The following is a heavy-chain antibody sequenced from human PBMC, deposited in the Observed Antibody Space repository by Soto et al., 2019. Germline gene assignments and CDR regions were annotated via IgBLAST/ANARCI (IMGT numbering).Heavy chain of an antibody. CDR2: INPNSGGT. D-gene: IGHD4-17*01. CDR1: GDTFTGYY. J-gene: IGHJ5*02. V-gene: IGHV1-2*04. CDR3: ERDRGTTVNDNWFDP. Sequence: QVQLVQSGAEVKKPGASVKVSCKASGDTFTGYYMHWVRQAPGQGLAWMGWINPNSGGTNYAQKFQGWVTMTRDPSLSRAYMEVRSLRSADTAVYDCERDRGTTVNDNWFDPWGQGTLVTVSS.